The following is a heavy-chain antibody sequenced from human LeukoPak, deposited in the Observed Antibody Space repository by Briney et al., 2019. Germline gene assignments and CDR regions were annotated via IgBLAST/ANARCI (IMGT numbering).Heavy chain of an antibody. D-gene: IGHD4-17*01. V-gene: IGHV3-30*01. Sequence: PGRSLRLSCAASGFTFSSYAMHWVRQAPGKGLEWVAVISYDGSNKYYADSVKGRFTISRDNSKNTLYLQMNSLRAEDTAVYYCARTDDYGDFIFDYWGQGTLVTVSS. CDR1: GFTFSSYA. J-gene: IGHJ4*02. CDR2: ISYDGSNK. CDR3: ARTDDYGDFIFDY.